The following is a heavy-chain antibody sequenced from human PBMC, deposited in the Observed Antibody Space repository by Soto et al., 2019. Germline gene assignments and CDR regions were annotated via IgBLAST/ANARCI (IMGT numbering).Heavy chain of an antibody. V-gene: IGHV4-59*01. CDR3: KRDLWGYCGTDCYPLDV. CDR2: MYNTGST. J-gene: IGHJ6*02. Sequence: SETLSLTCTVSGGSISGYYWSWIRQPPGKGLEWIGYMYNTGSTVYNPSFKSRVTISVDTSKNQFSLKLNSVTAADTAVYYCKRDLWGYCGTDCYPLDVWGQGTTVTVS. CDR1: GGSISGYY. D-gene: IGHD2-21*02.